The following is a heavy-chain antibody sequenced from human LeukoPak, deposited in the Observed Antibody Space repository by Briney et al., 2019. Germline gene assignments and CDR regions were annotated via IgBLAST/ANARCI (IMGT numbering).Heavy chain of an antibody. J-gene: IGHJ4*02. CDR2: ISYDGSNK. CDR3: AKGYLMTYGIAGY. V-gene: IGHV3-30*18. CDR1: GFTSSSYG. D-gene: IGHD4-17*01. Sequence: GRSLRLSSAASGFTSSSYGMHWVRQAPGKGLEWVAVISYDGSNKYYADSVKGRLTISRDNSKNTLYLQMNSLRAEDTAVYYCAKGYLMTYGIAGYWGQGTLVTVSS.